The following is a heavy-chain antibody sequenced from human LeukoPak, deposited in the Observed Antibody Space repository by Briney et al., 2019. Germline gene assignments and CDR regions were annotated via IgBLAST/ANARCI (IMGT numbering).Heavy chain of an antibody. CDR2: INPASDGT. CDR1: GYIFIGHF. J-gene: IGHJ4*02. D-gene: IGHD6-19*01. V-gene: IGHV1-2*02. CDR3: ARAIGVAGYFDY. Sequence: GASVKVSCKAAGYIFIGHFIHWVRQTPGQGLEWLGCINPASDGTNSAQKFQGRVTMTRDTSTNTAYMELSSLSNDDTAIYFCARAIGVAGYFDYGGQGALVTVSS.